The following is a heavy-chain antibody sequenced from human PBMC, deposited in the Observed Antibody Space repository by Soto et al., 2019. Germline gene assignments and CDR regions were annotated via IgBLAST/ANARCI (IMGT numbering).Heavy chain of an antibody. CDR1: GYSISRGYY. CDR3: ARGKGHTGLNCFDP. Sequence: SETLSLTCAVSGYSISRGYYWSCIRQPPGKGLEWIGSIYHSGSIYYNPSLKSRVSISVDTSKNHFSLKLSSVTAADTAVYYCARGKGHTGLNCFDPWGQGTLVTVSS. V-gene: IGHV4-38-2*01. J-gene: IGHJ5*02. D-gene: IGHD2-21*02. CDR2: IYHSGSI.